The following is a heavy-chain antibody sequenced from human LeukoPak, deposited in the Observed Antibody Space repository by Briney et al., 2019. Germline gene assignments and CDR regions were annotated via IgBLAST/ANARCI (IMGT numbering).Heavy chain of an antibody. D-gene: IGHD2-2*01. V-gene: IGHV1-8*01. CDR1: GYTFTSYD. CDR3: AFRYCSSTSCPDYYYYYMDV. CDR2: MNPNSGNT. J-gene: IGHJ6*03. Sequence: GASVKASCKASGYTFTSYDINWVRQATGQGLEWMGWMNPNSGNTGYAQKFQGRVTMTRNTSISTAYMELSSLRSEDTAVYYCAFRYCSSTSCPDYYYYYMDVWGKGTTVTISS.